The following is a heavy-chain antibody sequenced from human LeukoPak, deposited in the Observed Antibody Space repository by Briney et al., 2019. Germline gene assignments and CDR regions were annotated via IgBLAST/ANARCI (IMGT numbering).Heavy chain of an antibody. D-gene: IGHD6-13*01. J-gene: IGHJ5*01. CDR1: SGSINYYY. Sequence: SETLSLTCSVSSGSINYYYWNWIRQPPGKGLEWIGCIYYSGSTKYNPSLESRVTISVDTAKNQFSLKLSSVTAADTAMYYCARGGKYSSSWFDSWGQGTLVTVSS. CDR3: ARGGKYSSSWFDS. V-gene: IGHV4-59*01. CDR2: IYYSGST.